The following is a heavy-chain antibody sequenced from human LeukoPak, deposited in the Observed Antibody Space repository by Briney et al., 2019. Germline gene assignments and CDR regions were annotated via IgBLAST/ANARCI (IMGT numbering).Heavy chain of an antibody. J-gene: IGHJ4*02. Sequence: GESLKISCKGSGFSFSTHWIGWVRQMPGKGLEWMGIIYPGDSDTKYSPSFQGQVTISADKSISTAYLQWSSLKASDTAMYYCARLTMIVDSWDYWGQGTLVTVSS. D-gene: IGHD3-22*01. CDR2: IYPGDSDT. CDR1: GFSFSTHW. V-gene: IGHV5-51*01. CDR3: ARLTMIVDSWDY.